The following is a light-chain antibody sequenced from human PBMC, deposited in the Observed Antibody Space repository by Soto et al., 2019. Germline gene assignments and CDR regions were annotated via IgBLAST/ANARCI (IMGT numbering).Light chain of an antibody. Sequence: SGLTQPPSVSAAPGRKVTSSGSGSSSNSGGNSVSWYQQLPGTAPKLLIYDDNKRPSGIPDRFSGSKSGTSATLGITGFQTGDEADYYCGSWDSSLSAYVFGTGTKVTVL. CDR3: GSWDSSLSAYV. CDR2: DDN. CDR1: SSNSGGNS. V-gene: IGLV1-51*01. J-gene: IGLJ1*01.